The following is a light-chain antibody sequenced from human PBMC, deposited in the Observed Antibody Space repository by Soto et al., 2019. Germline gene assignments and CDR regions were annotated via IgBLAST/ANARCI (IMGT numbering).Light chain of an antibody. V-gene: IGKV3-15*01. CDR3: QLYNDWPPMFT. CDR2: DTS. CDR1: QSVSK. J-gene: IGKJ2*01. Sequence: EIVMTQSPGTLSVSPGERATLSYRASQSVSKLAWYQQKPGQAPRLLIYDTSTRATGIPARFSGSGSGTEFTLTISSLQSEDFAVYYCQLYNDWPPMFTFGQGTKLEIK.